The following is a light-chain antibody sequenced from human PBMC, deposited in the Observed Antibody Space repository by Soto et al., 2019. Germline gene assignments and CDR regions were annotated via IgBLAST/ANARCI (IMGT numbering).Light chain of an antibody. CDR3: CSYAGSYNLV. Sequence: QSALTQPRSVSGSPGQSVTISCTGTSSDVGGYKYVAWYQQHAGKVPKLMIYDVSKRPSGVPERFSGSKSGNTASLTISGLQAEDEAHYYCCSYAGSYNLVFGGGTKLTVL. CDR2: DVS. J-gene: IGLJ2*01. CDR1: SSDVGGYKY. V-gene: IGLV2-11*01.